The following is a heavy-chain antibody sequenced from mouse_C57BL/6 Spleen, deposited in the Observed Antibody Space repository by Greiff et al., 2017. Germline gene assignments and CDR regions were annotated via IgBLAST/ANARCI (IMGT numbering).Heavy chain of an antibody. CDR2: INPSSGYT. CDR1: GCTFTSYW. V-gene: IGHV1-7*01. J-gene: IGHJ2*01. CDR3: AREGDGYYYYFDY. D-gene: IGHD2-3*01. Sequence: VQLQQSGAELAKPGASVKLSCKASGCTFTSYWMHWVKQRPGQGLEWIGYINPSSGYTKYNQKFKDKATLTADKSSSTAYMQLSSLTYEDSAVYYCAREGDGYYYYFDYWGQGTTLTVSS.